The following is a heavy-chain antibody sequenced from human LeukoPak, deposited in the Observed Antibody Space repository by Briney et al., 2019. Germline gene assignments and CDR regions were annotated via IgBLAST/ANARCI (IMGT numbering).Heavy chain of an antibody. D-gene: IGHD2/OR15-2a*01. V-gene: IGHV3-23*01. Sequence: GGSLRLSCAASGLTSGIYAMSWVRQAPGKGLEWVSAFSGGGDSFYADSVRGRFTVSADTSRNTLYLQMNSLRAEDTAVYYCGKEVERHFDLKYWGQGTPVTVSS. CDR1: GLTSGIYA. CDR3: GKEVERHFDLKY. J-gene: IGHJ4*02. CDR2: FSGGGDS.